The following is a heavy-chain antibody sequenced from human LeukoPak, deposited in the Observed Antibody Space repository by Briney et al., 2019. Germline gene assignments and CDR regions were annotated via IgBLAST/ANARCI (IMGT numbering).Heavy chain of an antibody. CDR3: ATIREVWGDYYYGMDV. J-gene: IGHJ6*02. CDR1: GFTFSSYS. D-gene: IGHD3-10*01. CDR2: ISSSSSYI. V-gene: IGHV3-21*01. Sequence: PGGSLRLSCAASGFTFSSYSMNWVRQAPGKGLEWVSSISSSSSYIYYADSVKGRFTISRDNAKNSLYLQMNSLRAEDTAVYYCATIREVWGDYYYGMDVWGQGTLVTVSS.